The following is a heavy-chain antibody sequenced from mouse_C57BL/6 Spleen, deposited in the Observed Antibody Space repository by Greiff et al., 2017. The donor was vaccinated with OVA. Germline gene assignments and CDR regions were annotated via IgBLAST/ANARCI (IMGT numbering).Heavy chain of an antibody. CDR1: GYTFTSYW. CDR2: IYPSGGGT. J-gene: IGHJ4*01. Sequence: QVQLQQPGAELVRPGSSVKLSCKASGYTFTSYWIHWVKQRPIQGLEWIGNIYPSGGGTHYNQKFKDKATLTVDKSSSTAYMQLSSLTSEDSAVDDCVSGGYWYAIDYWGQGTSVTVSS. D-gene: IGHD2-3*01. CDR3: VSGGYWYAIDY. V-gene: IGHV1-52*01.